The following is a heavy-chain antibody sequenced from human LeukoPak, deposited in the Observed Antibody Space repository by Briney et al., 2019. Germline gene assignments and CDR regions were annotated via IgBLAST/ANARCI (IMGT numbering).Heavy chain of an antibody. V-gene: IGHV5-51*01. CDR1: AYSFNNYW. J-gene: IGHJ4*02. CDR2: IYPGDSDT. CDR3: ARQVAVALDY. Sequence: GESLQISCKGSAYSFNNYWIAWVRQLPGKGLEWMGIIYPGDSDTRYSPSFQGQVTISADKSISTAYLQWSSLKASDTAMYYCARQVAVALDYWGQGTLVTVSS. D-gene: IGHD6-19*01.